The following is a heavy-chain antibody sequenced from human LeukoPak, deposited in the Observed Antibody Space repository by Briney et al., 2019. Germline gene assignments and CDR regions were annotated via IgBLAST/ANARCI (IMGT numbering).Heavy chain of an antibody. CDR1: GGSISSSSYY. J-gene: IGHJ4*02. Sequence: SSETLSLTCTVSGGSISSSSYYWGWIRQPPGKGLEWIGSIYYSGSTYYNPSLKSLVTISVDTSKNQFSLKLSSVTAADTAVYYCARFSSSWYSLDYWGQGTLVTVSS. CDR3: ARFSSSWYSLDY. CDR2: IYYSGST. D-gene: IGHD6-13*01. V-gene: IGHV4-39*01.